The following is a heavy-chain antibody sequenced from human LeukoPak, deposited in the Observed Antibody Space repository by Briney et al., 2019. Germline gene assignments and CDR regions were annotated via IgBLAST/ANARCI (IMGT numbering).Heavy chain of an antibody. CDR2: IRHDGSYK. J-gene: IGHJ4*02. Sequence: GGSLRLSCVVSGFTFTSYGVHWVRQAPGKGLEWVAFIRHDGSYKDYADSVKGRFTISRDNSKNTLCLQMNSLRAEDTAVYYCAKSPWNGKFRAYFDYWGQGTLVTVSS. D-gene: IGHD1-1*01. V-gene: IGHV3-30*02. CDR3: AKSPWNGKFRAYFDY. CDR1: GFTFTSYG.